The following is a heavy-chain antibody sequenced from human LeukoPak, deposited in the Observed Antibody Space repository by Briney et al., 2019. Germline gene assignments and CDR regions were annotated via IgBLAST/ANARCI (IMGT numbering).Heavy chain of an antibody. D-gene: IGHD5/OR15-5a*01. CDR3: ASAEYGVYEGSFAY. CDR1: GGSISSSSYY. Sequence: PAETLSLTCTVSGGSISSSSYYWGWIRQPPGKGLEWIGSIYYSGSTYYNPSLKSRVTISVDTSKNQFSLKLSSVTAADTAVYYCASAEYGVYEGSFAYWGQGTLVTVSS. V-gene: IGHV4-39*01. CDR2: IYYSGST. J-gene: IGHJ4*02.